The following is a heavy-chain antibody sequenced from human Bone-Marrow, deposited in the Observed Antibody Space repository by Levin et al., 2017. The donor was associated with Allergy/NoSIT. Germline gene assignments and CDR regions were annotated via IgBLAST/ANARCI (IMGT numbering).Heavy chain of an antibody. D-gene: IGHD4-11*01. CDR3: AKATKETTATALDY. V-gene: IGHV3-74*01. Sequence: SCAASGFTFSNFWMHWVRQAPGKGLVWVSGIKGDGSSPTYADSVKGRFTISRDNAQNTLYLQLNSLRADDPAVYYCAKATKETTATALDYWGQGTLVTVSS. CDR1: GFTFSNFW. CDR2: IKGDGSSP. J-gene: IGHJ4*02.